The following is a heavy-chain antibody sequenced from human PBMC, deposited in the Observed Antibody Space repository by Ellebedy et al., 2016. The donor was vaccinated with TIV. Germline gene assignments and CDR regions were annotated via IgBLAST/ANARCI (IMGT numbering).Heavy chain of an antibody. CDR3: ARGVSYYRDSSGYGTV. CDR2: INSDGSDT. Sequence: GGSLRLSXAASGFTFSSYWMNWVRQAPGKGLVWASRINSDGSDTNYADSVKGRFTISRDNAENTLYLQMSGLRAEDTAVYYCARGVSYYRDSSGYGTVWGQGTTVTVSS. J-gene: IGHJ6*02. CDR1: GFTFSSYW. V-gene: IGHV3-74*01. D-gene: IGHD3-22*01.